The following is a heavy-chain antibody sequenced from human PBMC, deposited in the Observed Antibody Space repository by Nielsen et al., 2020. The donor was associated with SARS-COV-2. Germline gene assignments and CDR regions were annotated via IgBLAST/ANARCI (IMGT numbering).Heavy chain of an antibody. J-gene: IGHJ4*02. D-gene: IGHD1-14*01. CDR3: ARDREPGYNAVDY. CDR2: ISSGSSTM. CDR1: GFACSGYS. Sequence: GESLKISCAASGFACSGYSMNWVRQAPGKGLEWLSYISSGSSTMYYADSVKGRFTISRDNAKNSLYLRINSLRAEDTAVYYCARDREPGYNAVDYWGQGTLVTVSS. V-gene: IGHV3-48*01.